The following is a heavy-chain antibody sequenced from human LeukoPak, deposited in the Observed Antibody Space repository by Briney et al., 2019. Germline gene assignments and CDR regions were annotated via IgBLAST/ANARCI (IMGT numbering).Heavy chain of an antibody. CDR1: GGSSSGYY. V-gene: IGHV4-34*01. CDR2: INHSGST. D-gene: IGHD3-10*01. Sequence: PSETLSLTCAVYGGSSSGYYWSWIRQPPGKGLEWIGEINHSGSTNYNPSLKSRVTISVDTSKNQFSLKLSSVTAADTAVYYCARVRGDFYGSGIGNWFDPWGQGTLVTVSS. J-gene: IGHJ5*02. CDR3: ARVRGDFYGSGIGNWFDP.